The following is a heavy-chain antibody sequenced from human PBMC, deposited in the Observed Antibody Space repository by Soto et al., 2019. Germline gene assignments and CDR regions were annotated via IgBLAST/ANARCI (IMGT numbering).Heavy chain of an antibody. Sequence: EVQLVQSGAEVKKPGESLKISCKGSGYSFTSYWIGWVRQMPGKGLEWMGIIYPGDSDTRYSPSFQGQVTISADKSISTAYLQWSSLKASDTAMYYCARRNVLMVYASPDYYYYYMDVWGKGTTVTVSS. CDR1: GYSFTSYW. V-gene: IGHV5-51*03. CDR2: IYPGDSDT. D-gene: IGHD2-8*01. J-gene: IGHJ6*03. CDR3: ARRNVLMVYASPDYYYYYMDV.